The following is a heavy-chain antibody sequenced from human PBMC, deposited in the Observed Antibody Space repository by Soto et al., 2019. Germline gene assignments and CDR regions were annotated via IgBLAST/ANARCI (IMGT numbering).Heavy chain of an antibody. CDR2: IGGSGISK. V-gene: IGHV3-23*01. CDR3: ARFFGSGFDY. J-gene: IGHJ4*02. D-gene: IGHD6-19*01. Sequence: GSLRLSCAASGFTFSSYAMTWVRQAPGKGLEWVSAIGGSGISKYYADSLKGRFTISRDNSKNTLYLQMDSLRNEDTAVYYCARFFGSGFDYWGQGTLVTVSS. CDR1: GFTFSSYA.